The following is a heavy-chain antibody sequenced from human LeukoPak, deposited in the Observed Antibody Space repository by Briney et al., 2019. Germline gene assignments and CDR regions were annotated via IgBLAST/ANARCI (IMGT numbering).Heavy chain of an antibody. V-gene: IGHV3-23*01. D-gene: IGHD6-19*01. Sequence: PGGSLRLSCAASGFTFSSYVMTWVRQAPGKGLQWVSAITAGGGTTYYADSVKGRFTISRDNSKNTLYLQMNSLRAEDTAVYYCAKGSYSSGWYAGYWGQGTLVTVSS. CDR3: AKGSYSSGWYAGY. CDR1: GFTFSSYV. J-gene: IGHJ4*02. CDR2: ITAGGGTT.